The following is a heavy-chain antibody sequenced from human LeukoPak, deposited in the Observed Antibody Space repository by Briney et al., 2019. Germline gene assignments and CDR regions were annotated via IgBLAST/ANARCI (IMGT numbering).Heavy chain of an antibody. CDR1: GFTFSSYS. Sequence: GGSLRLSCAASGFTFSSYSMNWVRQAPGKGLEWVSSITSGSSYIYYADSVKGRFTISRDNAKNSLYLQMNSLRAEDTAVYYCARVSAGEVAARIHYYHMDVWGKGTTVTVSS. D-gene: IGHD6-19*01. J-gene: IGHJ6*03. CDR3: ARVSAGEVAARIHYYHMDV. CDR2: ITSGSSYI. V-gene: IGHV3-21*01.